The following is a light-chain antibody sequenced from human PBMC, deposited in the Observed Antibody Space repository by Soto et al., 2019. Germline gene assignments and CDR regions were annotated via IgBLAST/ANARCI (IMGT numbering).Light chain of an antibody. V-gene: IGKV1-9*01. J-gene: IGKJ5*01. Sequence: DIQLTQSPSFLSASVGDRVTITCRAIQGISSYLAWYQQKPGKAPKLLIYAASTLQSGVPSRFSGSGSGTDFTLTISSLQPEDFATYYCQQLNSYSTFGQGTRLEIK. CDR2: AAS. CDR3: QQLNSYST. CDR1: QGISSY.